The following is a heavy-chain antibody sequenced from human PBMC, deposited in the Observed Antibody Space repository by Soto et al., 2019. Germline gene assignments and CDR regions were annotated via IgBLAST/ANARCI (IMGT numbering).Heavy chain of an antibody. J-gene: IGHJ6*02. CDR2: IRSSIGSM. V-gene: IGHV3-9*01. CDR1: GFRFDDYA. D-gene: IGHD3-10*01. CDR3: ARDSETGSDGWGLYSYDHYGMDV. Sequence: SLRPSCAAFGFRFDDYAMHWVRQAPGKGLEWVSGIRSSIGSMGYADSVRGRFTISRDNAKNSLYLLMNSLRPEDSALYYCARDSETGSDGWGLYSYDHYGMDVWGQGTTVTVSS.